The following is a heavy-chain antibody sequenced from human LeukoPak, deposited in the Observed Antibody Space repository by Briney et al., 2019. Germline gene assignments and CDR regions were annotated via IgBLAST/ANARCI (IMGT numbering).Heavy chain of an antibody. V-gene: IGHV1-46*01. J-gene: IGHJ5*02. CDR2: INPSGGST. D-gene: IGHD1-26*01. CDR3: AREEMVGATSFDP. Sequence: GASVKVSCKASGYTFTSYYMHWVRQAPGQGLEWMGIINPSGGSTSYAQKFQGRVTMTRDTSTSTVYMGLSSLRSEDTAVYYCAREEMVGATSFDPWGQGTLVTVSS. CDR1: GYTFTSYY.